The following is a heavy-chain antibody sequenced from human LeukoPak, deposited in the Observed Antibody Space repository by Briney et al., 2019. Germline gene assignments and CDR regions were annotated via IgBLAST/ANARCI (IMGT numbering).Heavy chain of an antibody. D-gene: IGHD3-22*01. J-gene: IGHJ4*02. Sequence: GGSLGLSCAASGLTFGDAWMSWVRQAPGKGMEWAARITSGEATDYAAPVRGRFTISRDDSKATLYLQMDSLETEDTAIYYCTTYRYSYGSTGYSYFDYWGRGVLVTVSS. CDR2: ITSGEAT. CDR1: GLTFGDAW. V-gene: IGHV3-15*01. CDR3: TTYRYSYGSTGYSYFDY.